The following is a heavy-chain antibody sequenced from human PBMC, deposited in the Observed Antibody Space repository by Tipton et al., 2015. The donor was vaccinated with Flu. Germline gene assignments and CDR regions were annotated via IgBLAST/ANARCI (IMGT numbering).Heavy chain of an antibody. CDR3: ARGSGSGTYVIFDF. D-gene: IGHD3-10*01. Sequence: TLSLTCAVYGGSFSAYYWSWIRQPPGKGLEWVGEINHSGTTNYNPSLTSRVTVSADTSKKQFSLKLSSVTAADTAIYYCARGSGSGTYVIFDFWGQGTLVTVSS. CDR1: GGSFSAYY. J-gene: IGHJ4*02. CDR2: INHSGTT. V-gene: IGHV4-34*01.